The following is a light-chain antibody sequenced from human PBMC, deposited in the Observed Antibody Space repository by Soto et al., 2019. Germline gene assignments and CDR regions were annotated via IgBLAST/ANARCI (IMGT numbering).Light chain of an antibody. CDR2: AVS. V-gene: IGLV2-14*01. CDR1: SSDVGLYDY. CDR3: SSYTSDSSYV. Sequence: QSILTSPSWGSVSPGQSCTISCTGTSSDVGLYDYVSWYQQHPGKAPQLMIYAVSNRPSGVSNRFSASKSGNTASLFISGLQAEDEADYYCSSYTSDSSYVFGSGTKVTVL. J-gene: IGLJ1*01.